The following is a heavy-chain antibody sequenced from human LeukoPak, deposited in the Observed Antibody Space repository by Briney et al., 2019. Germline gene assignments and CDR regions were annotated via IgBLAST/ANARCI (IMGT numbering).Heavy chain of an antibody. J-gene: IGHJ4*02. Sequence: GGSLRLSCAASGFTFSSYAMNWVRQAPGKGLEWVSSISGSGDYTYYTDSVEGRFIISRDNSKNTLYLKMNSLGDEDTAVYYCAKEERSIVGATLFDYWGQETLVTVSS. CDR1: GFTFSSYA. D-gene: IGHD1-26*01. CDR2: ISGSGDYT. V-gene: IGHV3-23*01. CDR3: AKEERSIVGATLFDY.